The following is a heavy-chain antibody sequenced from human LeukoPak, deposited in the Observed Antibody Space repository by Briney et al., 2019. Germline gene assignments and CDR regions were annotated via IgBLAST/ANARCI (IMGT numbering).Heavy chain of an antibody. V-gene: IGHV5-51*01. CDR3: ARLDIVVVPAALDY. J-gene: IGHJ4*02. Sequence: HGESLKISCKGSGYSFTSYWIGWVRQMPGKGLEWMGIIYPGDSDTRYSPSFQGQVTISADKSISTAYLQWSSLKASDTATYYCARLDIVVVPAALDYWGQGTLVTVSS. D-gene: IGHD2-2*01. CDR1: GYSFTSYW. CDR2: IYPGDSDT.